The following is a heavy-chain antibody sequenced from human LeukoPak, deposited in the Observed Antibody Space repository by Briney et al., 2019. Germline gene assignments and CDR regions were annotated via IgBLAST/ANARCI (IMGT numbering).Heavy chain of an antibody. D-gene: IGHD2-15*01. CDR2: ISSNGGST. CDR3: VKDSHFAMACSGGSCSFDY. J-gene: IGHJ4*02. CDR1: GLTFSVYA. V-gene: IGHV3-64D*06. Sequence: GGSLRLSCSASGLTFSVYAMHWVRQAPGKGLEYVSGISSNGGSTYYADSVKGRFTISRDNSKSTLYLQMSSLRAEDTAVYYCVKDSHFAMACSGGSCSFDYWGQGTLVTVSS.